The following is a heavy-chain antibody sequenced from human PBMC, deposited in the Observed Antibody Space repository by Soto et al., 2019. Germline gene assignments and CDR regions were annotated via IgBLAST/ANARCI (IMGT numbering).Heavy chain of an antibody. CDR1: GDSVSNSGYY. V-gene: IGHV4-39*01. CDR2: VSFSGSK. D-gene: IGHD6-13*01. J-gene: IGHJ5*02. CDR3: ARGSTWQGRDWFDP. Sequence: QLLLQESGPGLVKPSETLSLTCTVSGDSVSNSGYYWGWIRQSPGKRLEWIGSVSFSGSKYYNPSLRSRVAVSVDTSKTLIPLKLRPVTAADTALYNCARGSTWQGRDWFDPWGQGTLVTVSS.